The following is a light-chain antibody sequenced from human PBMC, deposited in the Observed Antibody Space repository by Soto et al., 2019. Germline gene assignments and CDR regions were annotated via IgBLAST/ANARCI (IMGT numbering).Light chain of an antibody. CDR1: SKDVGSYNL. CDR2: EGS. J-gene: IGLJ3*02. Sequence: QSVLTQPASVSGSPGQSITISCTGTSKDVGSYNLVSWYQQHPGKAPQLMIYEGSKRPSGVSDRFSGSKSGNTASLTISGLQAEDEADYYCCSYAGSSTSVFGGGTKVTVL. CDR3: CSYAGSSTSV. V-gene: IGLV2-23*01.